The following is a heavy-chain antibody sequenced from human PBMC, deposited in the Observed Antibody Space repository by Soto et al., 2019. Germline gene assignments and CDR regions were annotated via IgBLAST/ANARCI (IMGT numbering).Heavy chain of an antibody. D-gene: IGHD2-2*01. J-gene: IGHJ6*02. Sequence: SETLSLTCTVSGGSISSYYWSWLRQPQGKGLEWIGYMYYSGSTNYNPSLKSRVTISVDTSKNQFSLKLSSVTAADTAVYYCARLFCSSTSCPPDYYYYGMDVWGQGTTVTVSS. CDR2: MYYSGST. CDR3: ARLFCSSTSCPPDYYYYGMDV. CDR1: GGSISSYY. V-gene: IGHV4-59*08.